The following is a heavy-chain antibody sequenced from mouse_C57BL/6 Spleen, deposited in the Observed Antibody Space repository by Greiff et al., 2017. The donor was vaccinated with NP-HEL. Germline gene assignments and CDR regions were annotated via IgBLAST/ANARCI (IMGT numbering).Heavy chain of an antibody. D-gene: IGHD1-1*01. J-gene: IGHJ1*03. CDR2: INPYNGGT. Sequence: EVQLQQSGPVLVKPGASVKMSCKASGYTFTDYYMNWVKQSHGKSLEWIGVINPYNGGTSYNQKFKGKATLTVDKSSSTAYMELNSLTSEDSAVYYCARTYYYGSSPGVDVWGTGTTVTVSS. CDR3: ARTYYYGSSPGVDV. CDR1: GYTFTDYY. V-gene: IGHV1-19*01.